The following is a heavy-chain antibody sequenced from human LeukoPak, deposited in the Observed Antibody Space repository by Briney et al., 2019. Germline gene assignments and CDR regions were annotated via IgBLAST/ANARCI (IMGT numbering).Heavy chain of an antibody. Sequence: GGSLRLSCAASGFTFSSYSMNWVRQAPGKGLEWVSSISSSSSYIYYADSAKGRFTISRDNAKNSLYLQMNSLRAEDTAVYYCARKDIVVGNFDYWGQGTLVTVSS. D-gene: IGHD2-15*01. CDR2: ISSSSSYI. J-gene: IGHJ4*02. CDR1: GFTFSSYS. V-gene: IGHV3-21*01. CDR3: ARKDIVVGNFDY.